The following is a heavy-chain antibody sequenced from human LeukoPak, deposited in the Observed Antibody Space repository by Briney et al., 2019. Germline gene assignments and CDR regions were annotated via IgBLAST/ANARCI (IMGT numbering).Heavy chain of an antibody. CDR3: ARGGAYCGGDCFFGY. CDR2: ISAYSGNT. Sequence: GASVKVSCKASGYTFTSYGISWVRLAPGQGLEWMGWISAYSGNTNYAQKFQGRVTMTTDTSTSTAYMELRSLRSDDTAVYYCARGGAYCGGDCFFGYWGQGTLVTVSS. V-gene: IGHV1-18*01. CDR1: GYTFTSYG. J-gene: IGHJ4*02. D-gene: IGHD2-21*02.